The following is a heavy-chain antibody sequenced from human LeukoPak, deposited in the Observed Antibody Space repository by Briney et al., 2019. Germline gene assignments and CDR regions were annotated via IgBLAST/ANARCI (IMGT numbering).Heavy chain of an antibody. CDR1: GYTLTELS. Sequence: ASVKVSCKVSGYTLTELSMHWVRQAPGKGLEWMGGFDPEDGETIYAQKFQGRVTMTEDTSTDTAYMELSSLRSEDTAVYYCATDRGIDNWFDPWGQGTLVTVSS. CDR3: ATDRGIDNWFDP. CDR2: FDPEDGET. D-gene: IGHD6-13*01. V-gene: IGHV1-24*01. J-gene: IGHJ5*02.